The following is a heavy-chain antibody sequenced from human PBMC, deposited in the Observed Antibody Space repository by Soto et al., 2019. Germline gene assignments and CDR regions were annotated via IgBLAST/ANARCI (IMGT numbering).Heavy chain of an antibody. J-gene: IGHJ3*02. CDR2: ISGSGDTT. V-gene: IGHV3-23*01. CDR1: GFTLRSYA. CDR3: AKDDGSGCYLSDAFDI. D-gene: IGHD6-19*01. Sequence: EVHLLESGGGLAQPGGSLRLSCAASGFTLRSYAMSWVRQAPGKGLEWVSIISGSGDTTYYADSVKGRFTISRDNSKNTLYLQMNSLRVEDTAVYYCAKDDGSGCYLSDAFDIWGQGTMVTVSS.